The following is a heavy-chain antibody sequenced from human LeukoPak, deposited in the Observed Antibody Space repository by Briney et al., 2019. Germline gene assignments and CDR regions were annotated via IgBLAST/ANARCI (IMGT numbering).Heavy chain of an antibody. V-gene: IGHV5-51*01. CDR2: IYPGDSDT. D-gene: IGHD3-22*01. CDR1: GYSFTSYW. Sequence: GEPLKISRKGSGYSFTSYWIGWVRQMPGKGLEWMGIIYPGDSDTRYSPSFQGQVTISADKSISTAYLQWSSLKASDTAMYYCAFQRSGYFFSFDYWGQGTLVTVSS. J-gene: IGHJ4*02. CDR3: AFQRSGYFFSFDY.